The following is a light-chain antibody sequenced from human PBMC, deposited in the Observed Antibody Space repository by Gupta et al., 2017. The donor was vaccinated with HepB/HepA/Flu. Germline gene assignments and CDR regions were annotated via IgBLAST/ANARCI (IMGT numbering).Light chain of an antibody. J-gene: IGKJ3*01. V-gene: IGKV1-9*01. Sequence: DIQLTQSPSFLSASVGDRVTITCRAGQGISSYLAWFQQKPGKAPKLLIYAASTLQSGVPSRFSGSGSGTEFTLTISSRQPEDFATYYCQQLYSYPLFTFGQGTKVDIK. CDR1: QGISSY. CDR3: QQLYSYPLFT. CDR2: AAS.